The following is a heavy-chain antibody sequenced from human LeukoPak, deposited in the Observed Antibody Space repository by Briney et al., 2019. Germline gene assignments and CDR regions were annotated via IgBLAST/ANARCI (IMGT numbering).Heavy chain of an antibody. CDR1: GFIFSSYW. Sequence: GGSLRLSCAASGFIFSSYWMSWVRQAPGKGLEWVANIKQDGSEKYYVDSVKGRFTISRDNAKNSLYLQMNSLRAEDTAVYYCARVILGSFDYWGQGTLVTVSS. D-gene: IGHD3-10*01. V-gene: IGHV3-7*01. CDR2: IKQDGSEK. CDR3: ARVILGSFDY. J-gene: IGHJ4*02.